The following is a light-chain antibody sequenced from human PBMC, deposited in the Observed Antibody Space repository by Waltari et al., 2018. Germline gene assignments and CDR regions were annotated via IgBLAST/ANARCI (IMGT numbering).Light chain of an antibody. Sequence: QSALTQPASVSGSPGQSITISCTGTSSDVGGYKYVSWYQHHPGKAPKPIIYDVSTRPSGTSNRFAGSKSGNTASLTISGLQAEDEADYYCNSYTSSRTWVFGGGTKLTVL. J-gene: IGLJ3*02. CDR2: DVS. CDR1: SSDVGGYKY. V-gene: IGLV2-14*03. CDR3: NSYTSSRTWV.